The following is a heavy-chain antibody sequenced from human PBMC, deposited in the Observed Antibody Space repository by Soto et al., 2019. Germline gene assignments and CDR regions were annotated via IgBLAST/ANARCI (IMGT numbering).Heavy chain of an antibody. Sequence: GGSLRLSCAASGFTFSSYAMHWVRQAPGKGLEWVAVISYDGSNKYYADSVKGRFTISRDNSKNTLYLQMNSLRAEDTAVYYCARDSADTYCTNGVCYDFDYWGQGTLVTVSS. D-gene: IGHD2-8*01. CDR2: ISYDGSNK. J-gene: IGHJ4*02. CDR1: GFTFSSYA. CDR3: ARDSADTYCTNGVCYDFDY. V-gene: IGHV3-30-3*01.